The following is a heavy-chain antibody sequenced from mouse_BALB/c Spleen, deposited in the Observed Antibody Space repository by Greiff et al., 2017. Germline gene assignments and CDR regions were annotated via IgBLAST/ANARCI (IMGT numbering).Heavy chain of an antibody. CDR3: ARGLYGPYWYFDV. J-gene: IGHJ1*01. CDR2: IDPANGNT. Sequence: EVMLVESGAELVKPGASVKLSCTASGFNIKDTYMHWVKQRPEQGLEWIGRIDPANGNTKYDPKFQGKATITADTSSNTAYLQLSSLTSEDTAVYYCARGLYGPYWYFDVWGAGTTVTVSS. V-gene: IGHV14-3*02. CDR1: GFNIKDTY. D-gene: IGHD1-1*02.